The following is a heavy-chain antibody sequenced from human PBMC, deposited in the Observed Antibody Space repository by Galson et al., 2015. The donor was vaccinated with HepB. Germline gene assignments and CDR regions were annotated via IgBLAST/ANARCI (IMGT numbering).Heavy chain of an antibody. CDR3: VRDLGDESITMVRGVRMDYFDY. V-gene: IGHV3-33*01. CDR2: IWYDGSNK. J-gene: IGHJ4*02. CDR1: GFTFSSYG. D-gene: IGHD3-10*01. Sequence: SLRLSCAASGFTFSSYGMHWVRQAPGKGLEWVAVIWYDGSNKYYADSVKGRFTISRDNSKNTLYLQMNSLRAEDTAVYYCVRDLGDESITMVRGVRMDYFDYWGQGTLVTVSS.